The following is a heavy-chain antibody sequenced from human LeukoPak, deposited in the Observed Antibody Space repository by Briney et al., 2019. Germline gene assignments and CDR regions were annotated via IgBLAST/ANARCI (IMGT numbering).Heavy chain of an antibody. CDR3: AREWSSSSSWYFYMDV. CDR2: ISYDGSNK. Sequence: GGSLRLSCAASGFTFSSYGMHWVRQAPGKGLEWVAVISYDGSNKYYADSVKGRFTISRDNAKNSLYLQMNSLRAEDTAVYYCAREWSSSSSWYFYMDVWGKGTTVTISS. CDR1: GFTFSSYG. V-gene: IGHV3-30*03. J-gene: IGHJ6*03. D-gene: IGHD6-13*01.